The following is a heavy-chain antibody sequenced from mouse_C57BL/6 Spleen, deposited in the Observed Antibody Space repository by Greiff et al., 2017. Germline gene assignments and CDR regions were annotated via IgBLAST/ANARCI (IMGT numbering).Heavy chain of an antibody. Sequence: QVQLQQPGAELVKPGASVKLSCKASGYTFTSYWMHWVKQRPGQGLEWIGMIHPNSGSTNYNEKFKSKATLTVDKSSSTAYMQLSSLTSEDSAVYYCARLRPDLYFYVWGTGTTVTVSS. CDR3: ARLRPDLYFYV. V-gene: IGHV1-64*01. J-gene: IGHJ1*03. CDR1: GYTFTSYW. CDR2: IHPNSGST.